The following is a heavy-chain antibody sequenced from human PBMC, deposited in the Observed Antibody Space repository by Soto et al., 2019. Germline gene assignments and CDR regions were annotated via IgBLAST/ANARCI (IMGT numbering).Heavy chain of an antibody. J-gene: IGHJ4*02. Sequence: ESGPTLVNPTQTLTLTCTFSGFSLSTSAMCVSWIRQPPGKALEWLARIEWGDYKYYSTSLKTRLTISKDTSKNQVVLTMTNMDPVDTATYYCARVLSTRCNGDYWGQGTLVTVSS. CDR2: IEWGDYK. D-gene: IGHD2-2*01. V-gene: IGHV2-70*11. CDR3: ARVLSTRCNGDY. CDR1: GFSLSTSAMC.